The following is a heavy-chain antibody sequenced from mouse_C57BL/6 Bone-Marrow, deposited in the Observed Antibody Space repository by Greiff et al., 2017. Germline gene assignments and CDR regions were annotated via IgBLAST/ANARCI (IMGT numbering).Heavy chain of an antibody. CDR3: STYYYGSSYVYWYFDV. V-gene: IGHV14-4*01. J-gene: IGHJ1*03. Sequence: EVQLQESGAELVRPGASVKLSCTASGFNIKDDYMHWVKQRPEQGLEWIGWIDPENGDTEYASKFQGKATITADTSSNTAYLQLSSLTSEDTAVYYCSTYYYGSSYVYWYFDVWGTGTTGTVSS. CDR2: IDPENGDT. D-gene: IGHD1-1*01. CDR1: GFNIKDDY.